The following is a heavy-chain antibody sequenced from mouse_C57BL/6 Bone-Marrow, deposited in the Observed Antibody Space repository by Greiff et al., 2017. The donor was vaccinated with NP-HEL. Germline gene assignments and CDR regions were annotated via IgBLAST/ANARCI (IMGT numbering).Heavy chain of an antibody. J-gene: IGHJ3*01. CDR2: IDPEDGET. D-gene: IGHD1-2*01. CDR3: ARLTTARFAY. Sequence: EVQLQQSGAELVKPGASVKLSCTASGFNIKDYYMHWVKQRTEQGLEWIGRIDPEDGETKYASKFQGKATITADTSSNTAYLQLSSLTSEDTAVYYCARLTTARFAYWGQGTLVTVAA. CDR1: GFNIKDYY. V-gene: IGHV14-2*01.